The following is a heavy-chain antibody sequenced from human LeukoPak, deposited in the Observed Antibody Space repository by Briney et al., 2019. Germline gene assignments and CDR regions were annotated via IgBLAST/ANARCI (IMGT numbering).Heavy chain of an antibody. V-gene: IGHV3-21*01. Sequence: KSGGSLRLSCAASNFSFSSHSMGWVRQAPGKGLEWVSFISSSGSYGAYADSLRGRFTISRDNDKNSLYLQMTNLAAEDTAVYYCARARSPGGLGSGLYWFDSWGQGTLVTVSS. CDR3: ARARSPGGLGSGLYWFDS. D-gene: IGHD1-1*01. CDR1: NFSFSSHS. J-gene: IGHJ5*01. CDR2: ISSSGSYG.